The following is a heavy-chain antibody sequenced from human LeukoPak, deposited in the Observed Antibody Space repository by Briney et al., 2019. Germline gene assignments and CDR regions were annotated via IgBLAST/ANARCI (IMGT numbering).Heavy chain of an antibody. V-gene: IGHV1-2*02. CDR2: INPNSGGT. D-gene: IGHD2-2*02. CDR3: ARERLRDCSSTSCYNYYYYGMDV. Sequence: ASVKVSCKASGYTFTGYYMHWVRQAPGPGLEWMGWINPNSGGTNYAQKFQGRVTMTRDTSISTAYMELSRLRSDDTAVYYCARERLRDCSSTSCYNYYYYGMDVWGQGTTVTVSS. J-gene: IGHJ6*02. CDR1: GYTFTGYY.